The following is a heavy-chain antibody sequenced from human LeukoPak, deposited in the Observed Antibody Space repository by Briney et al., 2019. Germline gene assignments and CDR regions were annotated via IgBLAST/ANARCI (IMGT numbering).Heavy chain of an antibody. CDR3: AKDYSFGLRSFLGGH. V-gene: IGHV3-23*01. CDR2: ISGGGGST. CDR1: VFTFSTYA. D-gene: IGHD3-10*01. Sequence: GGSLRLSCAASVFTFSTYAMSWVRQAPGKGLEWVSGISGGGGSTYYADSVKGRFTISRDTSKNTLYLQMNSLRAEDTAVYSCAKDYSFGLRSFLGGHWGQGTLVTVSS. J-gene: IGHJ4*02.